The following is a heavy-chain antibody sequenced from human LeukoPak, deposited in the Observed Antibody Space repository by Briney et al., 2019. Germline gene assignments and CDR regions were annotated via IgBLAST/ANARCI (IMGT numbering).Heavy chain of an antibody. J-gene: IGHJ6*03. V-gene: IGHV1-46*01. CDR2: INPSDGAT. CDR3: ARVQRGVLSGSLGGLFASYYTYYYMDV. D-gene: IGHD3-16*01. Sequence: GASAKVSCKASGYTFTMYYIHWVRQAPGQGLEWMGMINPSDGATTYAQRFQGRVTMTRDMSTTTVYMDLRSLRSEDTAVYFCARVQRGVLSGSLGGLFASYYTYYYMDVWGRGTTVTVSS. CDR1: GYTFTMYY.